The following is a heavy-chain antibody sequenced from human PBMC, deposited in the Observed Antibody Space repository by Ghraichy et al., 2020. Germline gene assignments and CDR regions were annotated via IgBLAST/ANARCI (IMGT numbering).Heavy chain of an antibody. D-gene: IGHD3-10*01. V-gene: IGHV4-39*01. CDR1: GGSISSSSYY. Sequence: SQTLSLTCTVSGGSISSSSYYWGWIRQPPGKGLEWIGSIYYSGSTYYNPSLKSRVTISVDTSKNQFSLKLSSVTAADTAVYYCARLPGEVVRVDYWGQGTLVTVSS. CDR2: IYYSGST. CDR3: ARLPGEVVRVDY. J-gene: IGHJ4*02.